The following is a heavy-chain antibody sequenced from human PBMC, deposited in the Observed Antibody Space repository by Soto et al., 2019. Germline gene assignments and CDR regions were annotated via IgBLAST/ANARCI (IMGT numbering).Heavy chain of an antibody. CDR1: GFTFSSYA. Sequence: QVQLVESGGGVVQPGRSLRLSCAASGFTFSSYAMHWVRQAPGKGLEWVAVISYDGSNKYYADSVKGRFTISRDNSKNTLYLQMNSLRAEDTAVYYCARGVEMATIVGYGMDIWGQGTTVTVSS. D-gene: IGHD5-12*01. CDR3: ARGVEMATIVGYGMDI. CDR2: ISYDGSNK. J-gene: IGHJ6*02. V-gene: IGHV3-30-3*01.